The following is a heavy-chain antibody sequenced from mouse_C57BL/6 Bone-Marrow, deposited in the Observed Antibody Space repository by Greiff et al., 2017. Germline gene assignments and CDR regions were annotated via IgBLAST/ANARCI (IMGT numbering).Heavy chain of an antibody. J-gene: IGHJ4*01. CDR3: ARGGLDAMDY. Sequence: VMLVESGAELARPGASVKLSCKASGYTFTTYPIEWMKQNHGKSLEWIGNFHPYNDDTKYNEKFKGKATLTVEKSSSTVYLELSRLTSDDSAVYYCARGGLDAMDYWGQGTSVTVSS. CDR1: GYTFTTYP. CDR2: FHPYNDDT. V-gene: IGHV1-47*01.